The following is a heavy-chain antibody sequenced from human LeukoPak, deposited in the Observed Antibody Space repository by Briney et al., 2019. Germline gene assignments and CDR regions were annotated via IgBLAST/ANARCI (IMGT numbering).Heavy chain of an antibody. D-gene: IGHD6-19*01. CDR3: AREVGQWLVPLV. Sequence: SETLSLTCAVYGGSFSGYYWSWIRQPPGKGLEWIGEINHSGSTNYNPSLKSRVTISVDTSKNQFSLKLSSVTAADTAVYYCAREVGQWLVPLVWGQGTLVIVSS. CDR2: INHSGST. J-gene: IGHJ4*02. CDR1: GGSFSGYY. V-gene: IGHV4-34*01.